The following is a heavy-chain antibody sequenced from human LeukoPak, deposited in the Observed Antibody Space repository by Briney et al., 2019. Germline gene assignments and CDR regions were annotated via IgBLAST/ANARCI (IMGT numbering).Heavy chain of an antibody. CDR3: ARSPGIAAAGTTDY. Sequence: VASVNVSCTASGYTFTIYGISWVRPAPGQGLEWMGWISAYNGSTNYAQKLQGRVTMTTDTSTSTAYMELRSLRSDDTAVYYCARSPGIAAAGTTDYWGQGTLVTVSS. V-gene: IGHV1-18*01. CDR1: GYTFTIYG. D-gene: IGHD6-13*01. CDR2: ISAYNGST. J-gene: IGHJ4*02.